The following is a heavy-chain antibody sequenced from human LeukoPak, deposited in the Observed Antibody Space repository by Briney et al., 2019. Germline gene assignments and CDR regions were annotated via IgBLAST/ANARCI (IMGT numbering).Heavy chain of an antibody. CDR1: GFTFSSYG. J-gene: IGHJ1*01. D-gene: IGHD6-13*01. Sequence: GGSLRLSCAASGFTFSSYGMHWVRQAPGKGLEWVAFIRYDGSNKYYADSVKGRFTISRDNSKNTLYLQMNSLRAEDTAVYYCAKGDGGYSSSWPKEYFQHWGQGTLVTVSS. CDR2: IRYDGSNK. CDR3: AKGDGGYSSSWPKEYFQH. V-gene: IGHV3-30*02.